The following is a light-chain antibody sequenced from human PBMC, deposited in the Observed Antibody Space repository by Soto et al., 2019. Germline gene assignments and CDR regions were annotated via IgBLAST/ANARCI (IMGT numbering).Light chain of an antibody. CDR3: PQHNAGPLT. V-gene: IGKV3-15*01. Sequence: IVLTQSPGTLSVSPGERVILSCRASQTLRKKLAWYQQKPGQAPRLLIYGGFTRATGIPARFSGSGSGTEFTLTINSLQSSDFALYDCPQHNAGPLTCGPGTKLDL. J-gene: IGKJ3*01. CDR2: GGF. CDR1: QTLRKK.